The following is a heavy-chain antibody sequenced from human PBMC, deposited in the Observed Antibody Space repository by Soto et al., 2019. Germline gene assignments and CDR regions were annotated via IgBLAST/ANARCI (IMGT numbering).Heavy chain of an antibody. D-gene: IGHD3-3*01. V-gene: IGHV1-46*01. J-gene: IGHJ6*02. CDR2: INPSGGST. CDR3: ARDLVVKNTIFGLVIPPLGMVV. Sequence: QVQLVQSGAEVKKPGASVKVSCKASGYTFTSYYMHWVRQAPGEGLEWMGIINPSGGSTSYAQKFQGRVTMTRDTSTSTVYMELSSLRSEDTAVYYCARDLVVKNTIFGLVIPPLGMVVWGQGTTVTVSS. CDR1: GYTFTSYY.